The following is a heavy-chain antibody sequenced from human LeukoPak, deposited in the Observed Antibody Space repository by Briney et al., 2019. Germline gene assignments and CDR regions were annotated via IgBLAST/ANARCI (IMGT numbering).Heavy chain of an antibody. CDR1: GFTFSRHG. Sequence: LPGRSLRLSCAASGFTFSRHGMHWVRQAPGKGLEWVANIKQDESEKYYVDSVKGRFTISRDNANNSLCLQMNSLRAEDTAVYYCARPRTVTTRFAPIDYWGQGTLVTVSS. CDR2: IKQDESEK. J-gene: IGHJ4*02. CDR3: ARPRTVTTRFAPIDY. D-gene: IGHD4-17*01. V-gene: IGHV3-7*03.